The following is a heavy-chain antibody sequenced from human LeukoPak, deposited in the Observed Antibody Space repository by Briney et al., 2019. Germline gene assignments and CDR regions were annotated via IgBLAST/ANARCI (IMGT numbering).Heavy chain of an antibody. Sequence: GSLRLSCAASGFTFSSYEVNWVRQAPGKGLEWVSYISVSGSTIYYADSVKGRFTISRDNAKNSLYLQMNSLRAEDTAVYFCARVIRGINNNFDYWGQGTLVTVSS. CDR1: GFTFSSYE. CDR3: ARVIRGINNNFDY. J-gene: IGHJ4*02. V-gene: IGHV3-48*03. D-gene: IGHD3-10*01. CDR2: ISVSGSTI.